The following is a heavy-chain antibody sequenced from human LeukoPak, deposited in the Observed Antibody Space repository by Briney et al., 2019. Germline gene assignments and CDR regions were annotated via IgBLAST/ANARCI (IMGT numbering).Heavy chain of an antibody. D-gene: IGHD3-22*01. CDR1: GGSISSYY. Sequence: SETLPLTCSVSGGSISSYYWSWIRQPPGKGLEWIGYIYYSGSTNYNPSLKSRVAMSVDTSKNQFSLKLSSVTAADTAVYYCARAGSSAYVLDYWGQGTLVTVSS. J-gene: IGHJ4*02. CDR2: IYYSGST. CDR3: ARAGSSAYVLDY. V-gene: IGHV4-59*01.